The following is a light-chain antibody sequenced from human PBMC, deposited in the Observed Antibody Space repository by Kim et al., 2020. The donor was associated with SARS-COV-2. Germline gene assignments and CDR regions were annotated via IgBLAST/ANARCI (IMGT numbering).Light chain of an antibody. Sequence: QPVLTQSSSLSASPGASVSLTCTLRSGLNVDTYRIYWYQQKAGSPPQYLLRFKSDSDKHQGSGVPSRFSGSKDASANAGILLISGLQFDDEADYYCLISHSDTWVFGGGTQLTVL. CDR1: SGLNVDTYR. CDR2: FKSDSDK. J-gene: IGLJ3*02. CDR3: LISHSDTWV. V-gene: IGLV5-45*03.